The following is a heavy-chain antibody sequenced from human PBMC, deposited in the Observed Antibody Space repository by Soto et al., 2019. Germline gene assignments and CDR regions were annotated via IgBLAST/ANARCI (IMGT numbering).Heavy chain of an antibody. Sequence: EVQLVESGGGLVQPGGSLRLSCSASGFTFSSYAMHWVRQAPGKGLEYVSAISSNGGSTYYADSVNGRFTISRDNSKNTLYLQISSLSAEDTAVYYCVKDSCSGGSCYSLIYYGMDVWGQGTTVTVSS. CDR1: GFTFSSYA. J-gene: IGHJ6*02. CDR2: ISSNGGST. CDR3: VKDSCSGGSCYSLIYYGMDV. D-gene: IGHD2-15*01. V-gene: IGHV3-64D*06.